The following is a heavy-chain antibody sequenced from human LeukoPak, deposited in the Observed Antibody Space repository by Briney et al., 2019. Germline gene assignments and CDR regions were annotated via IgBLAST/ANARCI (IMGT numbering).Heavy chain of an antibody. CDR3: AKDLGASEYYYDSSGYDI. CDR1: GFTFSSYA. D-gene: IGHD3-22*01. V-gene: IGHV3-30*04. J-gene: IGHJ3*02. Sequence: GGSLRLSCAASGFTFSSYAMHWVRQAPGKGLEWAAVISYDGSNKYYADSVKGRFTISRDNSKNTLYLQMNSLRAEDTAVYYCAKDLGASEYYYDSSGYDIWGQGTMVTVSS. CDR2: ISYDGSNK.